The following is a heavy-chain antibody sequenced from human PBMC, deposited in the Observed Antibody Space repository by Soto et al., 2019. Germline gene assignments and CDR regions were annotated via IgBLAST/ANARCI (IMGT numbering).Heavy chain of an antibody. CDR1: GFTFGSYS. D-gene: IGHD3-3*01. CDR2: ISSSSSTI. CDR3: AREVGWLLYEDYYYMDV. J-gene: IGHJ6*03. Sequence: GGSLRLSCAASGFTFGSYSVNWVRQAPGKGLEWVSYISSSSSTIYYADSVKGRFTISRDNAKNSLYLQMNSLRAEDTAVYYCAREVGWLLYEDYYYMDVWGKGTTVTVSS. V-gene: IGHV3-48*01.